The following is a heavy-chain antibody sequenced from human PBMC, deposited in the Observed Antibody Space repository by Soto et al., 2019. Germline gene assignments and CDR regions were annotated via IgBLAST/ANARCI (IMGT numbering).Heavy chain of an antibody. V-gene: IGHV3-7*01. J-gene: IGHJ4*02. CDR3: ARGSPAMVRGVLFDY. CDR2: IKQDGSEK. D-gene: IGHD3-10*01. Sequence: PGGSLRLSCAASGFTFSSYWMSWVRQAPGKGLEWVANIKQDGSEKYYVDSVKGRFTISRDNAKNSLYLQMNSLRAEDTAVYYCARGSPAMVRGVLFDYWGQGTLVTVSS. CDR1: GFTFSSYW.